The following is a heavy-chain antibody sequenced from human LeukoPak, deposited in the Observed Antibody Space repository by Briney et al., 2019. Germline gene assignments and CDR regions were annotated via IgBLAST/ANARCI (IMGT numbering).Heavy chain of an antibody. V-gene: IGHV4-59*01. J-gene: IGHJ6*02. Sequence: PSETLSLTCTVSGGSMTSYSWTWIRQVPGQGLEWIGYIFYIGTTKYNPSLESRLTISVDTSNNQFSLRLTSVTAADTAVYYCARGSASMDVWGQGTTVTVSS. CDR1: GGSMTSYS. D-gene: IGHD3-3*01. CDR3: ARGSASMDV. CDR2: IFYIGTT.